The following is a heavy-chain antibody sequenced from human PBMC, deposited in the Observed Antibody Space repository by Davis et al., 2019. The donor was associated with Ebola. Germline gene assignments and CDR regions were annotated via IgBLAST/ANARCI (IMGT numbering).Heavy chain of an antibody. V-gene: IGHV3-11*01. J-gene: IGHJ4*02. D-gene: IGHD2-8*01. Sequence: PGGSLRLSCATSGFTFSSYWMHWIRQAPGKGLEWVSYISSSGSTIYYADSVKGRFTISRDNAKNSLYLQMNSLRAEDTAVYYCASSIGYCTNGVCQGDYWGQGTLVTVSS. CDR1: GFTFSSYW. CDR3: ASSIGYCTNGVCQGDY. CDR2: ISSSGSTI.